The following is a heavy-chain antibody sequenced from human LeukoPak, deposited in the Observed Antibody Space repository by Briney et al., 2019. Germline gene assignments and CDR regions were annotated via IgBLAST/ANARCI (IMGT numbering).Heavy chain of an antibody. Sequence: GGSLRLSCAAYGFTFSSYSMNWVRQAPGKGLEWVSFISTSSSYIYYADSVKGRFTISRDNAKNSLYLQMNSLRAEDTAVYYCARDGIAAAGCAFDIWGQGTMVTVSS. D-gene: IGHD6-13*01. CDR1: GFTFSSYS. CDR3: ARDGIAAAGCAFDI. V-gene: IGHV3-21*01. CDR2: ISTSSSYI. J-gene: IGHJ3*02.